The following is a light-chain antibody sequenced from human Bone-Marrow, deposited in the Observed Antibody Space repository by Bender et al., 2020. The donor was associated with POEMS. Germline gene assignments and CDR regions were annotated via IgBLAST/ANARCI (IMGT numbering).Light chain of an antibody. CDR2: EGS. CDR3: SSYAQSSPFML. Sequence: QSALTQPASVSGSPGQSITISCTGTSSDVGSNLVSWYQQYPGKAPKLMIYEGSKRPSGVSNRFSGSKSGNTASLTISGLQAEDEADYYCSSYAQSSPFMLFGGGTKVTVL. J-gene: IGLJ3*02. CDR1: SSDVGSNL. V-gene: IGLV2-23*03.